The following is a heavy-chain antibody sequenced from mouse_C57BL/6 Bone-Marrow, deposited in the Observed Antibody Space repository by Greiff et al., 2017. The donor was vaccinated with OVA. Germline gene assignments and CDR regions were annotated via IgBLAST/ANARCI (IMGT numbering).Heavy chain of an antibody. CDR2: ISSGGDYI. D-gene: IGHD2-1*01. J-gene: IGHJ2*01. CDR3: TRRDYYGNYFDY. Sequence: EVMLVESGEGLVKPGGSLKLSCAASGFTFSSYAMSWVRQTPEKRLEWVAYISSGGDYIYYADTVKGRFTISRDDARNTLYLQMSSLKSEDTAMYYCTRRDYYGNYFDYWGQGTTLTVSS. V-gene: IGHV5S21*01. CDR1: GFTFSSYA.